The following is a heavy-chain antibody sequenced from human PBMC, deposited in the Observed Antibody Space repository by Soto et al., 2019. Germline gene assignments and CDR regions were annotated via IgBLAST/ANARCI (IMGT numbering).Heavy chain of an antibody. V-gene: IGHV3-21*01. Sequence: EVQLVESGGGLVKPGGSLRLSCAASGFTFSSYSMNWVRQAPGKGLEWVSSISSSSSYIYYADSVKGRFTISRDNAKNSLYLQMKSLRAEDTAVYYCVRGGARYCSSTSCPSFDYWGQGTLVTVSS. CDR3: VRGGARYCSSTSCPSFDY. D-gene: IGHD2-2*01. CDR1: GFTFSSYS. J-gene: IGHJ4*02. CDR2: ISSSSSYI.